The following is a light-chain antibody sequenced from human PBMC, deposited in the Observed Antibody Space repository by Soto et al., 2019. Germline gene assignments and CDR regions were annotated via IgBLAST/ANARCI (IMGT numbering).Light chain of an antibody. CDR1: QSVSGD. V-gene: IGKV3-15*01. J-gene: IGKJ1*01. CDR3: QQYNKWPRT. Sequence: IVMTQSPATLSVSPGERATLSCRASQSVSGDLAWYQQKHGQAPRLLIYGPSTRATGIPARFSGSGSGKEFTLTLSSLQSEDFAVYYCQQYNKWPRTFGQGTTVEIK. CDR2: GPS.